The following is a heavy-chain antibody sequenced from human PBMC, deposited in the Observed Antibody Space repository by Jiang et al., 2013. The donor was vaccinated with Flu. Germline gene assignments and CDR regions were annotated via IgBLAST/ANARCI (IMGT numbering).Heavy chain of an antibody. CDR2: IIPILGIA. CDR1: GGTFSSYA. V-gene: IGHV1-69*04. CDR3: ARDRVKMTTVTTFFF. J-gene: IGHJ4*02. D-gene: IGHD4-17*01. Sequence: PGSSVKVSCKASGGTFSSYAISWVRQAPGQGLEWMGRIIPILGIANYAQKFQGRVTITADKSTSTAYMELSSLRSEDTAVYYCARDRVKMTTVTTFFFWGQGTLVTVSS.